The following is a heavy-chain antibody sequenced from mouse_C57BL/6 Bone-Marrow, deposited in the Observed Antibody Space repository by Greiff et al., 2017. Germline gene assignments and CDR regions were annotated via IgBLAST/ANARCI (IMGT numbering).Heavy chain of an antibody. V-gene: IGHV1-15*01. CDR2: IDPETGGT. CDR3: TRGATLVAVDY. J-gene: IGHJ2*01. CDR1: GYTFTDYE. Sequence: QVQLQQSGAELVRPGASVTLSCKASGYTFTDYEMHWVKQTPVHGLEWIGAIDPETGGTAYNQKFKGKAILTADKSSSTAYMDLRSLTSEDSAVYYCTRGATLVAVDYWGQGTTLTVSS. D-gene: IGHD1-1*01.